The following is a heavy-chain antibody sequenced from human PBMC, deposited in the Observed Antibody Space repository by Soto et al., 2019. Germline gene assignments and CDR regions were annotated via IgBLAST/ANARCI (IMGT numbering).Heavy chain of an antibody. CDR3: ASVYCSGGSCYGDAFDI. V-gene: IGHV1-8*01. CDR1: GYTFTSYD. Sequence: QVPLVQSGAEVKKPGASVKVSCKASGYTFTSYDINWVRQATGQGLEWMGWMNPNSGNTGYAQKFQGRVTMTRNTSISTAYMELSSLRSEDTAVYYCASVYCSGGSCYGDAFDIWGQGTMVTVSS. D-gene: IGHD2-15*01. J-gene: IGHJ3*02. CDR2: MNPNSGNT.